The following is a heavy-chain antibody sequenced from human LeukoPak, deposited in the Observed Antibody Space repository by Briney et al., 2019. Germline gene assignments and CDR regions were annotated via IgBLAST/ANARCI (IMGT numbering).Heavy chain of an antibody. CDR3: ARARTIWGDYEYYFDY. J-gene: IGHJ4*02. CDR1: GFTFSDHY. CDR2: TRNKANSYTT. D-gene: IGHD4-17*01. V-gene: IGHV3-72*01. Sequence: GGSLRLSCAASGFTFSDHYMDWVRQAPGKGLEWVGRTRNKANSYTTQYAASVKGRFTISRDDSKNSLYLQMNSLKTEDTAVYYCARARTIWGDYEYYFDYWGQGTLVTVSS.